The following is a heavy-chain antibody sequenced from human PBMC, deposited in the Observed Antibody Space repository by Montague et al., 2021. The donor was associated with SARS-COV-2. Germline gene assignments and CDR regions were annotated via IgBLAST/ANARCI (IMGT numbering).Heavy chain of an antibody. D-gene: IGHD2-8*01. CDR2: IFGTGTGK. CDR1: VFPFNTYT. CDR3: AQNGGSGSLVYWYFDL. J-gene: IGHJ2*01. V-gene: IGHV3-23*05. Sequence: SLRLSCAASVFPFNTYTMSLVRQAPGKGLEWVSSIFGTGTGKYYADSXQGRFTISRDNSKNTLYLQLHSLRAEDTSVYHCAQNGGSGSLVYWYFDLWGRGGRFAVS.